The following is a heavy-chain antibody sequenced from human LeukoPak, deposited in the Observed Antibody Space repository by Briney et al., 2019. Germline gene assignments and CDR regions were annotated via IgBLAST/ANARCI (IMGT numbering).Heavy chain of an antibody. Sequence: SETLSLTGAVYGGSFSGYYWSWIRQPPGKGLEWIGEINHSGSTNYNPSLKSRVTISVDTSKNQFSLKLSSVTAADTAVYYCARTRNLIAARWFDPWGQGTLVTVSS. J-gene: IGHJ5*02. CDR2: INHSGST. CDR1: GGSFSGYY. CDR3: ARTRNLIAARWFDP. V-gene: IGHV4-34*01. D-gene: IGHD6-6*01.